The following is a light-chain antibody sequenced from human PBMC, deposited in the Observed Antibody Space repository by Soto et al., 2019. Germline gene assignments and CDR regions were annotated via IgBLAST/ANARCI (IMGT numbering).Light chain of an antibody. CDR1: QSVRGN. CDR2: GAS. J-gene: IGKJ4*01. V-gene: IGKV3-20*01. Sequence: EIVLTQSPATLSVSPGERATLSCRASQSVRGNLAWYQQKRGQAPRLLIYGASNRATGIPDRFSGSGSGADFTLTINRLEPEDFAVYYCQQFETFGGGTKVDIK. CDR3: QQFET.